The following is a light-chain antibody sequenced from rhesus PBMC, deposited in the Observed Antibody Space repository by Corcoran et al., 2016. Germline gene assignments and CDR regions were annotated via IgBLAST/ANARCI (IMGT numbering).Light chain of an antibody. J-gene: IGKJ1*01. V-gene: IGKV3S9*01. CDR2: GAS. Sequence: EIVMTQSPATLSLSPGERATLSCRASQSVSSYVAWYQQKPEQAPRLLIYGASRRATDIPDRFSGSGSGTDFTLTISSLEPEDFAFYYCQQYSNWPRTFGQGTKVEIK. CDR1: QSVSSY. CDR3: QQYSNWPRT.